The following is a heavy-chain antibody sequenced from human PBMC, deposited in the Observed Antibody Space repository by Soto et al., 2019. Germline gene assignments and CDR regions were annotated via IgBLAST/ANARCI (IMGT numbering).Heavy chain of an antibody. CDR1: GFTFTSYR. Sequence: GGSLRLSCAASGFTFTSYRMNWVRQAPGKGLEWVSSISSTTNYIYYGDSMKGRFTISRDNAKNSLYLEMNSLRAEDTAVYYCARESEDLTSNFDYWGQGTLVTVSS. CDR2: ISSTTNYI. J-gene: IGHJ4*02. V-gene: IGHV3-21*06. CDR3: ARESEDLTSNFDY.